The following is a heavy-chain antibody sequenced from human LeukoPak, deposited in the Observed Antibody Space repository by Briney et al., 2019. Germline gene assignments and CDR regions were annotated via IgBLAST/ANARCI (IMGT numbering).Heavy chain of an antibody. D-gene: IGHD3-3*01. CDR2: IHYSGLT. CDR1: GGSVSGYY. J-gene: IGHJ4*02. Sequence: SETLSLTCTVSGGSVSGYYWNWIRQPPGQGLEWIGFIHYSGLTVYSPSLQSRVTMSVDTSRNQSSLELRSVSAADTALYYCARDPPEDEWNSFDYWGQGTLVTVSS. CDR3: ARDPPEDEWNSFDY. V-gene: IGHV4-59*02.